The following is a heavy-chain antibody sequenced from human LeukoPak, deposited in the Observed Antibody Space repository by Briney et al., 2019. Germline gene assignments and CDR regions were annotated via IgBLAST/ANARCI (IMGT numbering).Heavy chain of an antibody. CDR2: IYYSGST. D-gene: IGHD2-21*01. CDR3: AREIAKARALDY. Sequence: SWVRQAPGKGLEWIGYIYYSGSTYYNPSLKSRVTISVDTSKNQFSLKLSSVTAADTAVYYCAREIAKARALDYWGQGTLVTVSS. J-gene: IGHJ4*02. V-gene: IGHV4-30-4*08.